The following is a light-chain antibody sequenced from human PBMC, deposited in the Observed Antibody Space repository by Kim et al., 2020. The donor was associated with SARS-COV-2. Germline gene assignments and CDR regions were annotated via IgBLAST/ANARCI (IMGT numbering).Light chain of an antibody. CDR2: DVS. J-gene: IGLJ3*02. V-gene: IGLV2-14*01. CDR3: SSYTSSSTVV. Sequence: QSVVTQPASVYGSPGQSITISCTGTSSDVGGYNYVSWYQQHPGKAPKLMIYDVSKRPSGVSNRFSGSKSGNTASLTISGLQAEDEADYYCSSYTSSSTVVFGGGTQLTVL. CDR1: SSDVGGYNY.